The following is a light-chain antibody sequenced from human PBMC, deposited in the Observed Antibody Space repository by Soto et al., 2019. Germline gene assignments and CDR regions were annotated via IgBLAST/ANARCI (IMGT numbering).Light chain of an antibody. V-gene: IGKV3-11*01. CDR2: DAS. J-gene: IGKJ2*01. CDR1: QSVSSY. CDR3: QQRSNWPPYT. Sequence: EIVLTQSPATLSLSPGERATLSCRASQSVSSYLAWYQQKPGQAPRLLIYDASIRATGIPARFSGSGSGTDFTLTISGLEAEDFAVYYCQQRSNWPPYTFGQGTKLEIK.